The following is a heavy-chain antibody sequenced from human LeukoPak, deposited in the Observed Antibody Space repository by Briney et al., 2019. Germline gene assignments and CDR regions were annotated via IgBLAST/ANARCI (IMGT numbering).Heavy chain of an antibody. J-gene: IGHJ6*03. CDR3: AGADYGGTYYYYYYYMDV. CDR2: IYTSGST. CDR1: GDSISSYY. Sequence: SETLSLTCTVSGDSISSYYWSWIRQPAGKGLEWIGRIYTSGSTNYNPSLKSRVTMSVDTSKNQFSLKLSSVTAADTAVYYCAGADYGGTYYYYYYYMDVWGKGTTVTISS. V-gene: IGHV4-4*07. D-gene: IGHD4-23*01.